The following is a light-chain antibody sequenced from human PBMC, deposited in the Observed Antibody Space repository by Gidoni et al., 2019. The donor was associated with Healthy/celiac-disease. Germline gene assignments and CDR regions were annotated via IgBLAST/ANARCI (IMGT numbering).Light chain of an antibody. CDR3: QQLSCYLGT. Sequence: DIQLTQTPSFLSASVGDRVTITCRASPGISSYLAWYQQKPGTAPKLLISAASTLHSVVPSRFSGSGSGTEFTLTISSLQPEDCATYYCQQLSCYLGTFGGGTKVEIK. V-gene: IGKV1-9*01. J-gene: IGKJ4*01. CDR2: AAS. CDR1: PGISSY.